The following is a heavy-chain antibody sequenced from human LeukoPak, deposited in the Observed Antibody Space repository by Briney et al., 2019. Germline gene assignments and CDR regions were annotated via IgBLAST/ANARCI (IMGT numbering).Heavy chain of an antibody. J-gene: IGHJ3*02. CDR1: GFTFSSYS. CDR3: ARDDKYQLLFHAFDI. Sequence: GGSLRLSCAASGFTFSSYSMNWVRQAPGKGLEWVSSISSSSSYIYYADSVKGRFTISRDNAKNSLYLQMNSLRAEDTAVYYCARDDKYQLLFHAFDIWGQGTMVTVSS. CDR2: ISSSSSYI. D-gene: IGHD2-2*01. V-gene: IGHV3-21*01.